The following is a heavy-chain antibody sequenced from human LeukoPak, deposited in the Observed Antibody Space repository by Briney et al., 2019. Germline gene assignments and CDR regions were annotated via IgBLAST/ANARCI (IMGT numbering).Heavy chain of an antibody. CDR3: ARDLGQYYDTSDNWFDP. J-gene: IGHJ5*02. V-gene: IGHV3-74*01. Sequence: GGSLRLSCAASGFTFSNYWMHWVRQAPGKGRVWVSLINSDGINTSYADTVKGRFTISRDNAKNTLNLQMNSLRAEDTAVYYCARDLGQYYDTSDNWFDPWGQGTLVTVSS. D-gene: IGHD3-22*01. CDR2: INSDGINT. CDR1: GFTFSNYW.